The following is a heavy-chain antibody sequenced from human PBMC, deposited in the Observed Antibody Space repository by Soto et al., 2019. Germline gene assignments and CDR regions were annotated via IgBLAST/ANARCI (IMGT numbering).Heavy chain of an antibody. J-gene: IGHJ5*01. CDR3: ARDRGLYSSSWSHS. Sequence: ASVKVSCKASGYTFTSYGISWVRQAPGQGLERMGWISAYNGNTNYAQKLQGRVTMTTDTSTRTAYTELRSLRSDDTAVYYCARDRGLYSSSWSHSSGEGLLVTVS. D-gene: IGHD6-13*01. V-gene: IGHV1-18*01. CDR2: ISAYNGNT. CDR1: GYTFTSYG.